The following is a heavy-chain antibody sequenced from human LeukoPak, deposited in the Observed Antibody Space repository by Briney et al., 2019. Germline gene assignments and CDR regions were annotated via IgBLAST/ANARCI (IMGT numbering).Heavy chain of an antibody. CDR3: AKGRRVLLWFGGGGSWFDP. Sequence: GGSLRLSCAASGFTFSSYAMSWVRQAPGKGLEWVSAISGSGGSTYYADSVKGRFTISRDNSKNTLYLQMNSLRAEDTAVYYCAKGRRVLLWFGGGGSWFDPWGQGTLVTVSS. CDR2: ISGSGGST. J-gene: IGHJ5*02. CDR1: GFTFSSYA. D-gene: IGHD3-10*01. V-gene: IGHV3-23*01.